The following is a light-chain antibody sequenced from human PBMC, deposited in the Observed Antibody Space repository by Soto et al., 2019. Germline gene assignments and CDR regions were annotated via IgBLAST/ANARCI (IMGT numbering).Light chain of an antibody. CDR2: EGT. Sequence: QSALTQPASVSGSPGQSITISCTGTSSDVGSYNLVSWYQQHPGKAPKLMLYEGTKRPSGVSNRFSASKSGNTASLTISGLQAEDEADYYCCSYAGSSTLVFGGGTKVTVL. J-gene: IGLJ3*02. V-gene: IGLV2-23*01. CDR1: SSDVGSYNL. CDR3: CSYAGSSTLV.